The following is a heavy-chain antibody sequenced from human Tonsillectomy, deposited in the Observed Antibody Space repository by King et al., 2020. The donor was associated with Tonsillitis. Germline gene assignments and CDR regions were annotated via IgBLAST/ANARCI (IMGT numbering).Heavy chain of an antibody. Sequence: QLQESGPGLVKPSETLSLTCTVSGGSISSKTYYWGWIRQPPGKGLEWIVTIYYSGGRYSNPSLKSRVTISAYTSQNQFSLGFTSVTAADTAVYYCARQPYYMDGWGKGTTVTVSS. CDR2: IYYSGGR. CDR1: GGSISSKTYY. J-gene: IGHJ6*03. V-gene: IGHV4-39*01. CDR3: ARQPYYMDG.